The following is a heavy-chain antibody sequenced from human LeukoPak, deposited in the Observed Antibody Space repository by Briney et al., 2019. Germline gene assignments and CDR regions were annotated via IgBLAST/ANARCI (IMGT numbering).Heavy chain of an antibody. J-gene: IGHJ6*02. V-gene: IGHV1-24*01. CDR2: FDPEDGET. CDR3: ATGTVTGGYYYYGMDV. D-gene: IGHD4-17*01. CDR1: GYTLTELS. Sequence: GASVKVSCKVSGYTLTELSMHWVRQAPGKGLEWMGGFDPEDGETIYAQKFQGRVTMTEDTSTDTAYMELSSLRSEDTAVYYCATGTVTGGYYYYGMDVCGQGTTVTVSS.